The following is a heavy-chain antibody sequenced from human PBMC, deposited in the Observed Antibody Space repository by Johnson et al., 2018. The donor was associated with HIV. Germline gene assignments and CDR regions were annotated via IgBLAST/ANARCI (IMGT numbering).Heavy chain of an antibody. D-gene: IGHD2-15*01. V-gene: IGHV3-7*02. CDR2: IKQDGSEK. CDR3: ARGLHTGYCSGGSCYGARAFDI. J-gene: IGHJ3*02. Sequence: VQLVESGGGLVQPGGSLRLSCAASGFTFSSYWMSWVRQAPGKGLEWVANIKQDGSEKYYVDSVRGRFTISRDNAKNSLYLQMNSLRAEDTAVYYCARGLHTGYCSGGSCYGARAFDIWGQGTMVTVSS. CDR1: GFTFSSYW.